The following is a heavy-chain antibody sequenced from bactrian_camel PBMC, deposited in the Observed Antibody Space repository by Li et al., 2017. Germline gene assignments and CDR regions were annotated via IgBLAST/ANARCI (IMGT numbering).Heavy chain of an antibody. Sequence: HVQLVESGGGSVQAGGSLRLTCAVSGNTYNINCMGWFRQGPGQQREGVANIHNDGRTYYVDSVKGRFIISQDNGKMYLQMNSLKAEDTAMYYCVVVPFAKCGGWEHTSPAFGYWGQGTQVTVS. CDR2: IHNDGRT. CDR3: VVVPFAKCGGWEHTSPAFGY. CDR1: GNTYNINC. D-gene: IGHD2*01. V-gene: IGHV3S53*01. J-gene: IGHJ6*01.